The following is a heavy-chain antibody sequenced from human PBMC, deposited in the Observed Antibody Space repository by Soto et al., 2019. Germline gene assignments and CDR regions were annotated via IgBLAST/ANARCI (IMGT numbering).Heavy chain of an antibody. Sequence: GGSLRLSCAVSGFSFDKFAMGWVRQAPGKGLEWVASISGGRSTTYYADSVKGRFNISRDNSRNTVYLQMDSLRVEDTALYYCARNFMIRGPYFFDYWGQGTLVTVSS. V-gene: IGHV3-23*01. J-gene: IGHJ4*02. D-gene: IGHD3-10*01. CDR3: ARNFMIRGPYFFDY. CDR1: GFSFDKFA. CDR2: ISGGRSTT.